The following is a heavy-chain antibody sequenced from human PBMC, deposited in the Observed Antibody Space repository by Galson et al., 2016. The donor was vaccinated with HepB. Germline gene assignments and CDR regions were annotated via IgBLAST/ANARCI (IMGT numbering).Heavy chain of an antibody. CDR2: IYYSGST. V-gene: IGHV4-39*01. CDR1: GGSISSYH. CDR3: ASGGATVMVPEIDY. J-gene: IGHJ4*02. D-gene: IGHD5-18*01. Sequence: SETLSLTFTVSGGSISSYHWGWIRQPPGKGLEWIGSIYYSGSTYYNPSLTSRLTISVDTSKNQFSLKLSSVTAADTAVYYCASGGATVMVPEIDYWGQGTLVTVSS.